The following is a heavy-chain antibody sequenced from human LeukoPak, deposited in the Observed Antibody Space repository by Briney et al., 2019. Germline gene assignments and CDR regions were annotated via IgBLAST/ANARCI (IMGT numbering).Heavy chain of an antibody. CDR3: ARGQEWIQLWYGGHWSYYYGMDV. Sequence: SETLSLTCTVACGSISSYYWSWIRQPPGEGLEWIGYIDYIGSTNYNPSLKSRVTISVDTSKTQFSLKLSSVTAADTAVYYCARGQEWIQLWYGGHWSYYYGMDVWGQGTTVTVSS. J-gene: IGHJ6*02. D-gene: IGHD5-18*01. CDR1: CGSISSYY. V-gene: IGHV4-59*12. CDR2: IDYIGST.